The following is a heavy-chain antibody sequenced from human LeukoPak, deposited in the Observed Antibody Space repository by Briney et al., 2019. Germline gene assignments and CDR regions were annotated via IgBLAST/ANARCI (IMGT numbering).Heavy chain of an antibody. V-gene: IGHV5-51*01. J-gene: IGHJ4*02. D-gene: IGHD1-26*01. CDR3: ARRYSGSYLVDY. Sequence: GESLKISCKGSGYSFTKYWIGWVRQMSGKGLEWLGVIYPGDSDTRYRPAFQGQVNISADKSISTTYLQWRSLKASDTAMYYCARRYSGSYLVDYWGQGTLVIVSS. CDR1: GYSFTKYW. CDR2: IYPGDSDT.